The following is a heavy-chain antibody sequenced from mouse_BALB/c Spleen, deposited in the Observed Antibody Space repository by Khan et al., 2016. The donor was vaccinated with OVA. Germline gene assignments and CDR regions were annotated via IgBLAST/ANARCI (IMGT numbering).Heavy chain of an antibody. Sequence: EVQLVESGPGLVKPSQSLSLTCTVTGYSITSDYAWNWIRQFPENKLEWTGYINYSGSTNYNPALKSRISITRDTSKNQFFLQLNSVTTADTATYYCARDGSRYNYAMDYWGQGTSVTVSS. CDR2: INYSGST. V-gene: IGHV3-2*02. CDR1: GYSITSDYA. J-gene: IGHJ4*01. D-gene: IGHD2-3*01. CDR3: ARDGSRYNYAMDY.